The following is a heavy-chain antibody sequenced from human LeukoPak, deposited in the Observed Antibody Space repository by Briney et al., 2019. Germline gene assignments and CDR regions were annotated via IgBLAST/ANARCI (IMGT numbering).Heavy chain of an antibody. CDR2: ISSSGSTI. Sequence: GGSLRLSCAASGFTFSSYEMNWVRQAPGKGLEWVSYISSSGSTIYYADSVRGRFTISRDNSQNALYLQMDSLRAEDTALYYCAKEYSGYDFDYWGQGTLVTVSS. V-gene: IGHV3-48*03. CDR3: AKEYSGYDFDY. CDR1: GFTFSSYE. D-gene: IGHD5-12*01. J-gene: IGHJ4*02.